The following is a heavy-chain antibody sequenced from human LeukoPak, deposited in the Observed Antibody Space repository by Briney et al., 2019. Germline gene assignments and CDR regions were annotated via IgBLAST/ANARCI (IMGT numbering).Heavy chain of an antibody. Sequence: GGSLRLSCVASGFTFSSYAMHWVRQAPGKGLEYVSAISSNGGSTYYANSVKGRFTISRDNSKNTLYLQMGSLRAEEMAVYYCARALIGAARPYYFDYWGQGTLVTVSS. J-gene: IGHJ4*02. V-gene: IGHV3-64*01. CDR3: ARALIGAARPYYFDY. CDR1: GFTFSSYA. CDR2: ISSNGGST. D-gene: IGHD6-6*01.